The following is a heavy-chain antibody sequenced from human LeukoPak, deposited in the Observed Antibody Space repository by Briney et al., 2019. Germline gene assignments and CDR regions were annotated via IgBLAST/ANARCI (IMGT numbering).Heavy chain of an antibody. D-gene: IGHD2-2*01. Sequence: GASVKVSCKASGYTFTGYYMHWVRQAPGQGLEWMGGIIPIFGTANYAQKFQGRVTITTDESTSTAYMELSSLRSEDTAVYYCARDRSGTYTGGFDYWGQGTLVTVSS. CDR1: GYTFTGYY. J-gene: IGHJ4*02. CDR2: IIPIFGTA. CDR3: ARDRSGTYTGGFDY. V-gene: IGHV1-69*05.